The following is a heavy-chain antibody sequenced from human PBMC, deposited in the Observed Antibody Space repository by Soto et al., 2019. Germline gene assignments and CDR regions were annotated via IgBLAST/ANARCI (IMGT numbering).Heavy chain of an antibody. CDR3: ARGELSCDY. V-gene: IGHV3-30-3*01. D-gene: IGHD2-15*01. CDR2: ISYDGSNK. CDR1: GFTFSSYA. J-gene: IGHJ4*02. Sequence: QVQLVESGGGVVQPGRSLRLSCAASGFTFSSYAMHWVRQAPGKGLEWVAVISYDGSNKYYADSVKGRFTISRDNSKNTLHLQMNSLRAEDTAVYYCARGELSCDYWGQGTLVTVSS.